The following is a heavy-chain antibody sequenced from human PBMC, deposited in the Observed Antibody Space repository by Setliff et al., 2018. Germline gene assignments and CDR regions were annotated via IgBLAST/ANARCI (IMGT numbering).Heavy chain of an antibody. V-gene: IGHV1-2*02. CDR2: IDPKSGRT. CDR1: GYPFVGYF. CDR3: AKQGDLAFDY. J-gene: IGHJ4*02. Sequence: ASVMVSCKTSGYPFVGYFIYWMRQAPGQGLEWVGWIDPKSGRTKYAVKFQGRVTMTRDTSSSTIYMEVNSLTSDDTAVYFCAKQGDLAFDYWGQGTQVTV. D-gene: IGHD3-16*01.